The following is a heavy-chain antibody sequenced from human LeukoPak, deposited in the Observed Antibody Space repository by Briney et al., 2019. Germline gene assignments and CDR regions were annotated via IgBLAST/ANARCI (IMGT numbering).Heavy chain of an antibody. Sequence: PSETLSLTCTVSGGSISNYYWSWIRQPPGKGLEWIGYISYSGSTNYNPSLKSRVTISVGTSKNQFSLKLSSVTAADTAVYYCARHHSLYYDILTDVADYFDYWGQGTLVTVSS. J-gene: IGHJ4*02. CDR3: ARHHSLYYDILTDVADYFDY. CDR1: GGSISNYY. CDR2: ISYSGST. D-gene: IGHD3-9*01. V-gene: IGHV4-59*08.